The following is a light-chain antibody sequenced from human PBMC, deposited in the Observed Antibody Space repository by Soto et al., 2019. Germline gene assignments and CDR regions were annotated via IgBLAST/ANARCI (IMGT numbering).Light chain of an antibody. J-gene: IGLJ1*01. Sequence: QCVLTQGAAGSGSPGQSIAIPCTGTSSDVGGYNYVSWYQQHPGKAPKLMIYDVSNRPSGVSNRFSGSKSGNTASLTISGLQAEDEADYYCSSYTSSSTYVFGTGT. CDR2: DVS. V-gene: IGLV2-14*01. CDR1: SSDVGGYNY. CDR3: SSYTSSSTYV.